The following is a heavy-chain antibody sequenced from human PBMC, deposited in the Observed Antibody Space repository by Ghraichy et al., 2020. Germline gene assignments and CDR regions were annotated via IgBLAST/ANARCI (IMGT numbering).Heavy chain of an antibody. Sequence: GGSLRLSCAASGFTFSNAWMSWVRQAPGKGLEWVGRIKSKTDGGTTDYAAPMKGRFTISRDDSKNTLYLQMNSLKTEDTAVYYCTTDRVHGGIFGVVIQMYYFDYWGQGTLVTVSS. V-gene: IGHV3-15*01. CDR3: TTDRVHGGIFGVVIQMYYFDY. CDR1: GFTFSNAW. CDR2: IKSKTDGGTT. J-gene: IGHJ4*02. D-gene: IGHD3-3*01.